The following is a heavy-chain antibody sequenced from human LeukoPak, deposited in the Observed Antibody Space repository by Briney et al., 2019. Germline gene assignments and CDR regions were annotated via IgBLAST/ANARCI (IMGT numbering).Heavy chain of an antibody. V-gene: IGHV3-53*01. J-gene: IGHJ4*02. CDR2: IYSGGST. CDR3: ARYCGGDCYGFDY. D-gene: IGHD2-21*02. Sequence: GGSLRLSCAASGFTVSSNYMSWVRQAPGKGLEWVSVIYSGGSTYYADSVKGRFTISRDNSKNTLYLQMNSLRAEDTGVYYCARYCGGDCYGFDYWGQGTLVTVSS. CDR1: GFTVSSNY.